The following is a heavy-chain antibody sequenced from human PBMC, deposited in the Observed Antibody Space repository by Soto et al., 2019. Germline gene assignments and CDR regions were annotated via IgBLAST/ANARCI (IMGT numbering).Heavy chain of an antibody. D-gene: IGHD3-10*01. CDR2: IYYSGTT. CDR3: ARREFQGPIDY. V-gene: IGHV4-28*01. Sequence: QVQLQESGPGLVKPSDTLSLTCAVSGYSISSSNWWGWIRQPPGKGLEWIGYIYYSGTTYYNPSLKRXXPXSXXTSKKQLSMKLTSVTAVDTAVYYCARREFQGPIDYWGQGTLVTVSS. CDR1: GYSISSSNW. J-gene: IGHJ4*02.